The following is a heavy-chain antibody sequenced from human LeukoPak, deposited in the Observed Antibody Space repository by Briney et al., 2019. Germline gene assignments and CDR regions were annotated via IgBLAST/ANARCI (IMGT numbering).Heavy chain of an antibody. CDR2: ISGSGGST. V-gene: IGHV3-23*01. CDR3: ATDYYYDSSGFDY. Sequence: GGSLRLSCAASGFTFSSYAMSWVRQAPGKGLEWDSAISGSGGSTYYADSVKGRFTISRDNSKNTLYLQMNSLRAEDTAVYYCATDYYYDSSGFDYWGPGTLVTVSS. D-gene: IGHD3-22*01. J-gene: IGHJ4*02. CDR1: GFTFSSYA.